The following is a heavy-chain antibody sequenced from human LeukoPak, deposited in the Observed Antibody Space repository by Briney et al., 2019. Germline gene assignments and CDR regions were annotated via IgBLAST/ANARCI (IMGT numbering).Heavy chain of an antibody. D-gene: IGHD2-2*01. CDR2: INHSGST. CDR1: GGPFSGYY. J-gene: IGHJ6*03. Sequence: SETLSLTCAVYGGPFSGYYWSWIRQPPGKGLEWIGEINHSGSTNYNQSLKSRVTISVDTSKNQFSLKLSSVTAADTAVYYCARGHIGDIVVVPAAMGYYYYYMDVWGKGTTVTVSS. CDR3: ARGHIGDIVVVPAAMGYYYYYMDV. V-gene: IGHV4-34*01.